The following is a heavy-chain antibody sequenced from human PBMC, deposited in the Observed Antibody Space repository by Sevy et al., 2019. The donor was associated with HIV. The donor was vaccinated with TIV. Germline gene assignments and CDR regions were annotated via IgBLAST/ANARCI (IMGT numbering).Heavy chain of an antibody. CDR1: GGSISSYY. V-gene: IGHV4-59*01. Sequence: SETLSLTCTVSGGSISSYYWSWIRQPPGKGLEWIGYIYYSGSTNYNPSLKSRVTISVDTSKNQFSLKLSSVTAADTAVYYCARAIIPWRTMVRGVTFHYWGQGTLVTVSS. D-gene: IGHD3-10*01. J-gene: IGHJ4*02. CDR2: IYYSGST. CDR3: ARAIIPWRTMVRGVTFHY.